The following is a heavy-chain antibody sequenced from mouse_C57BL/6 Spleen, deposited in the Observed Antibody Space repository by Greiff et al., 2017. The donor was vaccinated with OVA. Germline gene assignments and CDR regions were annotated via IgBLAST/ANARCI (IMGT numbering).Heavy chain of an antibody. V-gene: IGHV1-82*01. J-gene: IGHJ2*01. CDR2: IYPGDGDT. CDR1: GYAFSSSW. Sequence: QVQLKESGPELVKPGASVKISCKASGYAFSSSWMNWVKQRPGKGLEWIGRIYPGDGDTNYNGKFKGKATLTADKSSSTAYMQLSSLTSEDSAVYFCARDDYDVSFDYWGQGTTLTVSS. D-gene: IGHD2-4*01. CDR3: ARDDYDVSFDY.